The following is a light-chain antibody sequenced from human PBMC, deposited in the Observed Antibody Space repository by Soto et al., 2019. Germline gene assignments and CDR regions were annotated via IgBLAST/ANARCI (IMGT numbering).Light chain of an antibody. CDR2: GVN. J-gene: IGLJ3*02. Sequence: QSALTQPPSASGSPGQSVTISCTGTNSDVGAYNFVSWYQQHPGKAPKLLIYGVNKRPSGVPDRFAGSKSGNTASLTVSGLQREDEDYYYCVSHAGSNNWGVFGGGTKLTVL. CDR1: NSDVGAYNF. CDR3: VSHAGSNNWGV. V-gene: IGLV2-8*01.